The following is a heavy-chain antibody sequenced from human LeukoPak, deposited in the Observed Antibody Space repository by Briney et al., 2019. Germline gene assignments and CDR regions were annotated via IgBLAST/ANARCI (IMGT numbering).Heavy chain of an antibody. CDR3: ARGRIAARPGWFDP. CDR1: GGSISSGSYY. D-gene: IGHD6-6*01. Sequence: SSETLSLTCTVSGGSISSGSYYWSWIRQPAGKGLEWIGRIYTSGGTNYNPSLKSRVTISVDTSKNQFSLKLSSVTAADTAVYYCARGRIAARPGWFDPWGQGTLVTVSS. V-gene: IGHV4-61*02. CDR2: IYTSGGT. J-gene: IGHJ5*02.